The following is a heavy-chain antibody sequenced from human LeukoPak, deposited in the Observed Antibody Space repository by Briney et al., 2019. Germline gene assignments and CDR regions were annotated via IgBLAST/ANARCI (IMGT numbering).Heavy chain of an antibody. V-gene: IGHV3-13*04. J-gene: IGHJ4*02. CDR1: GFTFSTYD. Sequence: GGSLRLSCAASGFTFSTYDMHWVRPATGKGLEWVSAISTTDDTYYPGSVKGRFTISRENVRSSLYLQMNSLRAEDTAVYYCARGRSGSYFDSWGQGTLVAVSS. CDR2: ISTTDDT. CDR3: ARGRSGSYFDS. D-gene: IGHD1-26*01.